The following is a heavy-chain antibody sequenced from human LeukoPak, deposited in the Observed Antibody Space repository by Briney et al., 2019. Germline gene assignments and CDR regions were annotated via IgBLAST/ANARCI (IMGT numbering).Heavy chain of an antibody. CDR1: GYSFTSYW. J-gene: IGHJ5*02. D-gene: IGHD3-3*01. V-gene: IGHV5-51*01. Sequence: GESLQISCKGSGYSFTSYWIGWVRQMPGKGLEWMGIIYPGDSDTRYSPSFQGQVTISADKSISTAYLQWSSLKASDTAMYYCASLRSRFTGSNWFDPWGQGTLVTVSS. CDR2: IYPGDSDT. CDR3: ASLRSRFTGSNWFDP.